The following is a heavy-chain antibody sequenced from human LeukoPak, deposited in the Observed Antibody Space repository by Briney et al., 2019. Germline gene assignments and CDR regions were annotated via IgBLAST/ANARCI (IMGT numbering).Heavy chain of an antibody. CDR2: ISYSGNA. CDR1: GASIITTNYY. CDR3: ARNLGQTWGTVTTDLWYFDH. D-gene: IGHD4-11*01. V-gene: IGHV4-39*01. J-gene: IGHJ4*02. Sequence: SETLSLTYTVSGASIITTNYYWGWIRQPPGKGLEWIGSISYSGNAYYNPSLRSRLSISMDASKNQFSLKVRSVTAADTAVYYCARNLGQTWGTVTTDLWYFDHWGQGTLVPVSS.